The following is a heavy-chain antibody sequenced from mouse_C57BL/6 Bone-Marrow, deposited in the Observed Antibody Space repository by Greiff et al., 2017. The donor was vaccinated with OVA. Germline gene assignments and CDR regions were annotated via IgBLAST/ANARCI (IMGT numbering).Heavy chain of an antibody. CDR2: IYPTSGNT. J-gene: IGHJ3*01. D-gene: IGHD2-5*01. CDR1: GYTFTSYG. Sequence: VKLLESGAELVRPGASVKLSCKASGYTFTSYGISWVKQSPGQGLEWIGEIYPTSGNTNYNEKFKGKATLTADKSSSTAYMELRSLTSEDSAVYVCASASSNYAHWVAYWGQGTLVTVSA. V-gene: IGHV1-81*01. CDR3: ASASSNYAHWVAY.